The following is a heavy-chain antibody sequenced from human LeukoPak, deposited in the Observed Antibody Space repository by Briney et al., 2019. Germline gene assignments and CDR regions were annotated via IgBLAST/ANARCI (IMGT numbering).Heavy chain of an antibody. D-gene: IGHD3-16*02. Sequence: GGSLRLSCAASGFTFSSYGMSWVRQAPGKGLEWVASIKQDGSEKHYVDSVKGRFTISRDNAKNSVFLQMDSLRAEDTTAYYCARRSYGSWGYWGQGTVVTVSS. CDR1: GFTFSSYG. CDR2: IKQDGSEK. J-gene: IGHJ4*02. V-gene: IGHV3-7*01. CDR3: ARRSYGSWGY.